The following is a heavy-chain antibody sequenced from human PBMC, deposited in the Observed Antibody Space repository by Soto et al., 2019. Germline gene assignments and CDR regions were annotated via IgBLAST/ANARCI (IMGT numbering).Heavy chain of an antibody. J-gene: IGHJ5*02. CDR1: GFTFSSYG. V-gene: IGHV3-33*01. Sequence: GGSLRLSWAASGFTFSSYGMHWVRQAPGKGLEWVAVIWYDGSNKYYADSVRCRLTISRDKSKNTLYLQMNRLRAEDTAVYYCARDWVYAAYNWFDPWGKGPRVTGSS. CDR3: ARDWVYAAYNWFDP. CDR2: IWYDGSNK. D-gene: IGHD2-8*01.